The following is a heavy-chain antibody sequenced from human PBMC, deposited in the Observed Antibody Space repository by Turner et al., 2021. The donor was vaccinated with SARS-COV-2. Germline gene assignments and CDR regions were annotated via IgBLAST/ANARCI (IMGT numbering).Heavy chain of an antibody. Sequence: QVQLVESGGGVVQPGRSVRLSCAASGFTFSSYDMHWVRQAPGKGLEWVAVIWYDGSNKYYADSVKGRFTISRDNSKNTLYLQMNSLRAEDTAVYYCARQTDSSTWQTYYFDYWGQGTLVTVSS. CDR1: GFTFSSYD. CDR2: IWYDGSNK. V-gene: IGHV3-33*01. J-gene: IGHJ4*02. CDR3: ARQTDSSTWQTYYFDY. D-gene: IGHD6-13*01.